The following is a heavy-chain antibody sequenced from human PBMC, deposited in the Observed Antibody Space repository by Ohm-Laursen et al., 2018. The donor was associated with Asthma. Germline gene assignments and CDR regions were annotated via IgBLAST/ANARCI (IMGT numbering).Heavy chain of an antibody. J-gene: IGHJ5*02. CDR3: ARDRVISEYSSGRLNWFDP. CDR1: GFSFSNFG. Sequence: SLRLSCTASGFSFSNFGMFWVRQAPGKGLEWVAAISDGGTLKYYADSVKGRFTISRDNSANTLYLQMNTLRSEDTAVYYCARDRVISEYSSGRLNWFDPWGQGTLVTVSS. CDR2: ISDGGTLK. V-gene: IGHV3-30*03. D-gene: IGHD6-19*01.